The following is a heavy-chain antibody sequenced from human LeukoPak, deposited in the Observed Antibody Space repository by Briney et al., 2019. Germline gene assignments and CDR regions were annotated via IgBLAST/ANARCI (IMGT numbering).Heavy chain of an antibody. J-gene: IGHJ4*02. D-gene: IGHD3-3*01. CDR3: AKDGPIFGVVISDY. Sequence: PGGSLRLSCAASGLTVSGNFMSWVRQAPGKGLEWVSAISGSGGSTYYADSVKGRFTISRDNSKNTLYLQMNSLRAEDTAVYYCAKDGPIFGVVISDYWGQGTLVTVSS. CDR1: GLTVSGNF. V-gene: IGHV3-23*01. CDR2: ISGSGGST.